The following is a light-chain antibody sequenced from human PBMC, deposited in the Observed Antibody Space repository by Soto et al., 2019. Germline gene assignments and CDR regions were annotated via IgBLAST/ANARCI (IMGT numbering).Light chain of an antibody. CDR2: AAS. V-gene: IGKV1-9*01. J-gene: IGKJ3*01. CDR1: QGISSY. Sequence: DIQLTQSPSFLSASVGDRVTITCRASQGISSYLAWYQQKPWKAPKLLIYAASTLQCGVPSSFSGSGSGTEFTLTMSSLQPEDFASYYSQQGGSFGPGTKV. CDR3: QQGGS.